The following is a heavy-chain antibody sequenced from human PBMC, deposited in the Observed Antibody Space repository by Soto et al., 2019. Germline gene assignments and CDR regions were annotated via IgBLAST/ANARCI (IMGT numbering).Heavy chain of an antibody. V-gene: IGHV4-59*08. CDR3: ARHSSSWYRYYFDY. Sequence: SETLSLTCTVSGGSISSYYWSWIRQPPGKGLEWIGYIYYSGSTNYNPSLKSRVTISVDTSKNQSSLKLSSVTAADTAVYYCARHSSSWYRYYFDYWGQGTLVTVSS. CDR1: GGSISSYY. D-gene: IGHD6-13*01. CDR2: IYYSGST. J-gene: IGHJ4*02.